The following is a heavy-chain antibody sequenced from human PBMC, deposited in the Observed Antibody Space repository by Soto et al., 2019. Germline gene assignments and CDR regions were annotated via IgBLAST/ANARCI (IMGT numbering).Heavy chain of an antibody. J-gene: IGHJ4*02. D-gene: IGHD2-15*01. Sequence: QVQLVQSGAEVKKPGASVKVSCKASGYTSTNSDINWVRQAPGQGLEWMGWMNPDSGHAAYAQKFQGRVTLTTSTSTSTVYMEMRSLGSEDTAAYYCARRPHCSGGICYYGLDNWGQGTLVTVSS. CDR2: MNPDSGHA. CDR1: GYTSTNSD. V-gene: IGHV1-8*01. CDR3: ARRPHCSGGICYYGLDN.